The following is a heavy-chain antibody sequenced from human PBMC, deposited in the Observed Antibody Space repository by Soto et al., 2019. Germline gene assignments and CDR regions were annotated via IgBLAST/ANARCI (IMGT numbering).Heavy chain of an antibody. CDR3: ARSPDCSGGSCYSGVDY. CDR1: GGSISSGDYY. D-gene: IGHD2-15*01. V-gene: IGHV4-30-4*01. J-gene: IGHJ4*02. CDR2: IYYSGST. Sequence: QVQLQESGPGLVKPSQTLSLTCTVSGGSISSGDYYWSWIRQPPGKGLEWIGYIYYSGSTYYNPSLKSRVTIPVDTSKNQFSLKLSSVTAADTAVYYCARSPDCSGGSCYSGVDYWGQGTLVTVSS.